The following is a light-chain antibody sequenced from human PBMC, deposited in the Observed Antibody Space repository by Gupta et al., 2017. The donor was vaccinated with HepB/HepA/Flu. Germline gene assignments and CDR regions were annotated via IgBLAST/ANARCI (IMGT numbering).Light chain of an antibody. J-gene: IGKJ2*01. CDR3: QQYGSSPPYT. V-gene: IGKV3-20*01. CDR2: GAS. CDR1: QGVSSSY. Sequence: IVLTQSPGTLSLSPGERATLSCRASQGVSSSYLAWYQQKPGRAPRLLSYGASSRATCIPDRVSGSGSGTDCTLTISRLEPEDFAVYYCQQYGSSPPYTCGQGTKLEIK.